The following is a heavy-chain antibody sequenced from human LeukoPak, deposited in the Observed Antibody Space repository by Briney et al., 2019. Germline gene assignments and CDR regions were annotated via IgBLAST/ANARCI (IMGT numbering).Heavy chain of an antibody. V-gene: IGHV4-39*01. J-gene: IGHJ4*02. CDR2: IYYSGSS. Sequence: PSETLSLTCTVSGGSISSSIYYWGWIRQPPGKGLEWVGSIYYSGSSYDNPSLKSRVSISVDTSKNQFSLKLSSVTAADTAMYYCARSTVAGTRKVDYWGQGTLVTVSS. CDR1: GGSISSSIYY. CDR3: ARSTVAGTRKVDY. D-gene: IGHD6-19*01.